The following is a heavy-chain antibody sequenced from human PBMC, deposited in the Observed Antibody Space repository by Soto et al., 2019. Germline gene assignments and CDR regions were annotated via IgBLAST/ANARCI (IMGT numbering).Heavy chain of an antibody. D-gene: IGHD6-13*01. CDR3: ARDLGVDPYSSSWALYMDV. J-gene: IGHJ6*03. CDR1: GFTFSDYY. Sequence: QVQLVESGGGLVKPGGSLRLSCAASGFTFSDYYMSWIRQAPGKGLEWVSYISSSGSTIYYADAVKGRFTISRDNAKNSLYLQMNSLRAEDTAVYYCARDLGVDPYSSSWALYMDVWGKGTTVTVSS. CDR2: ISSSGSTI. V-gene: IGHV3-11*01.